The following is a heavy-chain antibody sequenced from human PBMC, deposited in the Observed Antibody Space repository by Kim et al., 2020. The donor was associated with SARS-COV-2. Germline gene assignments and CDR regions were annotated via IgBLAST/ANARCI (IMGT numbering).Heavy chain of an antibody. D-gene: IGHD6-13*01. CDR1: GFTFSSYG. CDR3: AKEGSAAAAPFDY. J-gene: IGHJ4*01. V-gene: IGHV3-33*06. CDR2: IWYAGSNP. Sequence: GGSLRLSCAASGFTFSSYGMHWVRQAPGKGLEWVAVIWYAGSNPYSADSVKGRFPISRDNSKITLYLQSNSLRVEDTAVYYCAKEGSAAAAPFDYWGQGTLVTVSS.